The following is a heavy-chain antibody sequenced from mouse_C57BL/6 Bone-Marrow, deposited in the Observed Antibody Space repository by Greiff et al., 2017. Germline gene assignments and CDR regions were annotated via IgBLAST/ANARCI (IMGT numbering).Heavy chain of an antibody. CDR1: GFNIKDDY. D-gene: IGHD2-3*01. Sequence: VQLKESGAELVRPGASVKLSCTASGFNIKDDYMHWVKQRPEQGLEWIGWIDPENGDTEYASKFQGKATITADTSSNTAYLQLSSLTSEDTAVYFCTTDGYYGFAYWGPRDSGHCLC. V-gene: IGHV14-4*01. J-gene: IGHJ3*01. CDR2: IDPENGDT. CDR3: TTDGYYGFAY.